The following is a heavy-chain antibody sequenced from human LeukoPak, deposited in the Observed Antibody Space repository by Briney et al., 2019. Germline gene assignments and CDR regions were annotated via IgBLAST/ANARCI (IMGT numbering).Heavy chain of an antibody. D-gene: IGHD3-16*02. CDR3: ARGREYYDYVWGSYRSGSFDY. CDR2: IKQDGSEK. CDR1: GGSISSHG. J-gene: IGHJ4*02. Sequence: PSETLSLTCTVSGGSISSHGYYWAWIRQAPGKGLEWVANIKQDGSEKYYVDSVKGRFTISRDNAKNSLYLQMNSLRAEDTAVYYCARGREYYDYVWGSYRSGSFDYWGQGTLVTVSS. V-gene: IGHV3-7*01.